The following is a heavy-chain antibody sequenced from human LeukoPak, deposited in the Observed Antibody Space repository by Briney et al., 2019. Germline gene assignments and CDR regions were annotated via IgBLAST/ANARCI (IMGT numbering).Heavy chain of an antibody. J-gene: IGHJ4*02. Sequence: ASVKVSCKASGYTFTSYAMHWVRQAPGQRLEWMGWINAGNGNTKYSQKFQGRVTITRDTSASTAYMELSSQRSEDTAVYYCARGSSGSKGIYWGQGTLVTVSS. V-gene: IGHV1-3*01. CDR3: ARGSSGSKGIY. CDR1: GYTFTSYA. D-gene: IGHD3-22*01. CDR2: INAGNGNT.